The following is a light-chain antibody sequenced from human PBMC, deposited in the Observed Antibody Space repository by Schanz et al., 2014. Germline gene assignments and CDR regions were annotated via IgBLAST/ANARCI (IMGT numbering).Light chain of an antibody. J-gene: IGKJ4*01. CDR3: QQYGSSPRT. Sequence: EIVITQSPGTLSLSPGERATLSCRASQSVRSNFLAWYQQKPGQAPRLLIFGAFLRATGIPDRFSGSASGTDFTLTISRLEPEDFAVYYCQQYGSSPRTFGGGTKVEIK. CDR2: GAF. V-gene: IGKV3-20*01. CDR1: QSVRSNF.